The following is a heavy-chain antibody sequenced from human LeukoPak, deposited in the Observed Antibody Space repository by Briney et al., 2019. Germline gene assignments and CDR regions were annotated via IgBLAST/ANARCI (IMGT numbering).Heavy chain of an antibody. J-gene: IGHJ4*02. Sequence: ASVKVSCKASGYTFTSYAMDWVRQAPGQRLEWMGWVNTGNGDTKYSQKFQGRVTITRDTSASTAYMELSSLRSEDTAVYYCARDRTSYYDSRGYTFDYWGQGTLVIVSS. CDR1: GYTFTSYA. CDR2: VNTGNGDT. CDR3: ARDRTSYYDSRGYTFDY. V-gene: IGHV1-3*04. D-gene: IGHD3-22*01.